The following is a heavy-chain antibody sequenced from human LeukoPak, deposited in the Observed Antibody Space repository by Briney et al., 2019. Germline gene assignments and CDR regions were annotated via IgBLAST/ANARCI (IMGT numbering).Heavy chain of an antibody. CDR2: IYYSGST. Sequence: SQTLSLTCTVSGGSISSGGYYWSWIRQHPGKGLEWIGYIYYSGSTYYNPSLKSRVTISVDTSKNQFSLKLSSVTAADTTVYYCARVRSFWFDPWGQGTLVTVSS. V-gene: IGHV4-31*03. CDR1: GGSISSGGYY. J-gene: IGHJ5*02. CDR3: ARVRSFWFDP.